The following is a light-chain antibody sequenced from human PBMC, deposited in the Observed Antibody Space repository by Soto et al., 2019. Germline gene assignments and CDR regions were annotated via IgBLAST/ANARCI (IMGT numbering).Light chain of an antibody. CDR3: HQRQYWPPIT. Sequence: EIVLTQSPGTLSLSPGERATLSCRASQSVRNSLLAWYQQKPGQPPRLLIYDASTRATATPERFSGSGSGTDFTLTISSLEPEDFAVYYCHQRQYWPPITFGQGTRLEIK. CDR1: QSVRNSL. J-gene: IGKJ5*01. V-gene: IGKV3D-20*02. CDR2: DAS.